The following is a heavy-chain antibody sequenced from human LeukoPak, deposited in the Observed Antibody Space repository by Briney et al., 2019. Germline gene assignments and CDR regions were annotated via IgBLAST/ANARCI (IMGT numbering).Heavy chain of an antibody. D-gene: IGHD2-2*01. V-gene: IGHV4-61*05. CDR2: MFYSGST. J-gene: IGHJ4*02. Sequence: PSETLSLTCTVSGGSISSSSYYWGWIRQPPGKGLEWIGYMFYSGSTSYNPSLKSRVTISVDTSKNQFSLKLSSVTAADTAVYYCASVRCSATSCYEFYFDYWGQGTLVTVSS. CDR1: GGSISSSSYY. CDR3: ASVRCSATSCYEFYFDY.